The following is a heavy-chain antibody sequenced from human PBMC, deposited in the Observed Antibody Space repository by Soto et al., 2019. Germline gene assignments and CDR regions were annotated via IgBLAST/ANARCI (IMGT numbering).Heavy chain of an antibody. Sequence: ASVKVSCKASGYTFTGYYMHWVRQAPGQGLEWMGWINPNSGGTNYAQKFQGRVTMTRDTSISTAYMELRRLRSDDTAVYYWARGEPIGYCSGGSCYPFDYWGQGTLVTVSS. CDR2: INPNSGGT. CDR1: GYTFTGYY. D-gene: IGHD2-15*01. V-gene: IGHV1-2*02. J-gene: IGHJ4*02. CDR3: ARGEPIGYCSGGSCYPFDY.